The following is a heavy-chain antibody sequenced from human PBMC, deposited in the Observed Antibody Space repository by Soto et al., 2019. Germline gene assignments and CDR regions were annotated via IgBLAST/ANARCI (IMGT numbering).Heavy chain of an antibody. CDR2: IIPIFGTA. CDR1: SATFSRSG. CDR3: ARIEGSRGYYEYYYYGMDD. V-gene: IGHV1-69*01. J-gene: IGHJ6*02. Sequence: NVSCNTSSATFSRSGINWVLHLPGQRIEWMGGIIPIFGTANYAQKFQGRVTITADESTSTAYMELSSLRSEDTAVYYCARIEGSRGYYEYYYYGMDDWGQGATVTVSS. D-gene: IGHD3-10*01.